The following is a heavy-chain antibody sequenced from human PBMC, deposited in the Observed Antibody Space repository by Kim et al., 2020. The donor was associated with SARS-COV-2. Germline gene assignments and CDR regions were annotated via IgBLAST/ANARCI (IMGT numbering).Heavy chain of an antibody. J-gene: IGHJ6*02. Sequence: KSRVTISVNTSKNQFSLKRSSVTAADTAVYYCARRRKYGGYVSSHYGMDVWGQGTTVTVSS. CDR3: ARRRKYGGYVSSHYGMDV. D-gene: IGHD5-12*01. V-gene: IGHV4-59*08.